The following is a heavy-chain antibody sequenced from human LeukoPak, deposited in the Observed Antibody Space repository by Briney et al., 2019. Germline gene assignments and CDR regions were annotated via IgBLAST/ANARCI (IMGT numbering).Heavy chain of an antibody. CDR1: GFTFTTFW. V-gene: IGHV3-74*01. Sequence: GSLRLSCAASGFTFTTFWMHWVRQAPGKGLEWVSRIKYDEMTTNYADSVEGRFTISRDNAKNTVYLEINSLRAEDTAVYYCARGGLFAYYFDYWGQGTLVTVSS. D-gene: IGHD3-10*02. CDR2: IKYDEMTT. CDR3: ARGGLFAYYFDY. J-gene: IGHJ4*02.